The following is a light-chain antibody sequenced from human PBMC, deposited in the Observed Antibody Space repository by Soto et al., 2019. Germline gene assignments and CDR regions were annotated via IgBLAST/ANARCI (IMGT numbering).Light chain of an antibody. V-gene: IGKV1-5*01. CDR2: DAS. CDR1: QTISTW. Sequence: IPQTQTPPTLPASVGARVTLTCRASQTISTWMAWYQQKPGKAPKLLVYDASTLQSGVASRFSGSGSGTEFTLIISGLQPDDSATYYCQQYTNTNNPWMFGQGTKVDIK. J-gene: IGKJ1*01. CDR3: QQYTNTNNPWM.